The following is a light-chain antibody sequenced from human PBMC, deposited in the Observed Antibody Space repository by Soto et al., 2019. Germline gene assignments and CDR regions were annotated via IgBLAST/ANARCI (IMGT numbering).Light chain of an antibody. J-gene: IGKJ1*01. Sequence: EIVLTQSRAPLSLSPGVRATLSCRSSQSVSSYLAWYHQKPGQASRLLMYDASNRATGIPARFSGSGAGTDFTLTINDLDPEDMAVYYGEWRSIWEASFGQGTKGEIK. CDR2: DAS. CDR1: QSVSSY. V-gene: IGKV3-11*01. CDR3: EWRSIWEAS.